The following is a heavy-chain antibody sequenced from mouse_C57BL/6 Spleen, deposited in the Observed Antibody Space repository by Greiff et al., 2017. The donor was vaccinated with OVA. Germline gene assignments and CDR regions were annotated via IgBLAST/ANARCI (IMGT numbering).Heavy chain of an antibody. V-gene: IGHV5-6*01. CDR1: GFTFSSYG. Sequence: DVQLVESGGDLVKPGGSLKLSCAASGFTFSSYGMSWVRQTPDKRLEWVATISSGGSYTYYPDSVKGRFTISRDNAKNTLYLQMSSLKSEDTAMYYCARQGGTGLDYWGQGTTLTVSS. J-gene: IGHJ2*01. D-gene: IGHD4-1*01. CDR3: ARQGGTGLDY. CDR2: ISSGGSYT.